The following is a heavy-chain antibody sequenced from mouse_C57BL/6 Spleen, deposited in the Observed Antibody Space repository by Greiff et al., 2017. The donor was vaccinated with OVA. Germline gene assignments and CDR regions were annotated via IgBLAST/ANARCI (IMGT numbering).Heavy chain of an antibody. J-gene: IGHJ4*01. V-gene: IGHV1-19*01. CDR2: INPYNGGT. D-gene: IGHD2-3*01. CDR3: ARGDDGYPHAMDY. CDR1: GYTFTDYY. Sequence: VQLKESGPVLVKPGASVKMSCKASGYTFTDYYMNWVKQSHGKSLEWIGVINPYNGGTSYNQKFKGKATLTVDKSSSTAYMELNSLTSEDSAVYYCARGDDGYPHAMDYWGQGTSVTVSS.